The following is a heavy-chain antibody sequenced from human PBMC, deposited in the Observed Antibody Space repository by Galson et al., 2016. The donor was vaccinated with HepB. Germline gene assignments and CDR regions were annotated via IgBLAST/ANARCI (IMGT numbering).Heavy chain of an antibody. CDR3: ARRTVGYYKGASDY. J-gene: IGHJ4*02. V-gene: IGHV5-51*03. D-gene: IGHD1-26*01. CDR2: IYPGDSET. Sequence: QSGAEVKKPGESLTIFCKGSGYSFTGFWIGWVRQKPGKGLEWMGIIYPGDSETRYSPSFQGQVTMSVDKSINTAYLQWSSLKASDTAIYYCARRTVGYYKGASDYWGQGTLVTVSS. CDR1: GYSFTGFW.